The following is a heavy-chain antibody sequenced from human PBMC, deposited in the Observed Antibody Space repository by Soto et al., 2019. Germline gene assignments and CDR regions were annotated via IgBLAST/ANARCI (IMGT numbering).Heavy chain of an antibody. CDR1: GFTFSSYW. CDR2: IKGDEITT. V-gene: IGHV3-74*01. D-gene: IGHD4-17*01. CDR3: ARGLYGAYGQDF. J-gene: IGHJ4*02. Sequence: GGSLRLSCAASGFTFSSYWIHWVRQAPGKGLVWVSRIKGDEITTNYADSVRGRFTISRDNAKNTVFLQMHSLRAEDTALYYCARGLYGAYGQDFWGQGILVTVSS.